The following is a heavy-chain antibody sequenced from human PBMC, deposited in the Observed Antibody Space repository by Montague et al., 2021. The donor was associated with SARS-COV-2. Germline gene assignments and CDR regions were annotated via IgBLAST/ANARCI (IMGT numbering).Heavy chain of an antibody. CDR3: ESETYTSGWFHQFDY. CDR2: IYYSGST. Sequence: SETLSLTCTVSGGSISSSNYYWGWIRQPPGKGLEWIGSIYYSGSTYYNPSLESRVTISVDTSKKQFSLKLSSVTAADTAVYYCESETYTSGWFHQFDYWGQGTLVTVSS. CDR1: GGSISSSNYY. V-gene: IGHV4-39*01. D-gene: IGHD6-19*01. J-gene: IGHJ4*02.